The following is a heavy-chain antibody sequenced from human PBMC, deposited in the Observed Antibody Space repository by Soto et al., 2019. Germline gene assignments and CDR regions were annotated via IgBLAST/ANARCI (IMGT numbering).Heavy chain of an antibody. Sequence: SVKVSCKASGGTFSSYAISWVRQAPGQGLEWMGGIIPIFGTANYAQRFQGRVTITADESTSTAYMELSSLRSEDTAVYYCARARGYSGYDEDYYGMDVWGQGTTVTVSS. CDR3: ARARGYSGYDEDYYGMDV. J-gene: IGHJ6*02. CDR1: GGTFSSYA. D-gene: IGHD5-12*01. V-gene: IGHV1-69*13. CDR2: IIPIFGTA.